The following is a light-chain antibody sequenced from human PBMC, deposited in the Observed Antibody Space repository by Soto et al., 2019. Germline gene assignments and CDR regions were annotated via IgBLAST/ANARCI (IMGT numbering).Light chain of an antibody. CDR1: QTVLDRSNNKNY. V-gene: IGKV4-1*01. J-gene: IGKJ1*01. CDR3: HQYNTSPQT. Sequence: DIVLTQSPDSLAVSLGERATISCKSSQTVLDRSNNKNYLAWYQQKPGQPPKMLIYWSSARQSGVPDRFSGSGSGTDFTLNISGLQSEDVEVYYCHQYNTSPQTFGQGTKVDIK. CDR2: WSS.